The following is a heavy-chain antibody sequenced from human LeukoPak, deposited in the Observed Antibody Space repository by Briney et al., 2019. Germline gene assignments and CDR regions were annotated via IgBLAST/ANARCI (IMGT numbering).Heavy chain of an antibody. J-gene: IGHJ4*02. Sequence: GESLKISCKGSGYSFTTYWIGWVRQMPGKGLEWMGIIYLGDSDTRYSPAFQGQVTISADKSISTAYLQWSSLKASDTAMYYCARHSHYDFWSGYLDYWGQGTLVTVSS. D-gene: IGHD3-3*01. CDR3: ARHSHYDFWSGYLDY. CDR2: IYLGDSDT. CDR1: GYSFTTYW. V-gene: IGHV5-51*01.